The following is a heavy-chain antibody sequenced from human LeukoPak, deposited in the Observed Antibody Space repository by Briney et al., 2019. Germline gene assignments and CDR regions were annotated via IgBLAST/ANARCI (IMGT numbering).Heavy chain of an antibody. CDR2: IKQDGSEK. D-gene: IGHD4-17*01. CDR1: RFTFSRYW. V-gene: IGHV3-7*05. Sequence: GGSLRLSCAASRFTFSRYWMSWVRQAPGKGLEWVANIKQDGSEKYYVDSVRGRFTISRDNAKNSLYLQMNSLRAEDTAVYYCARADYGDYGAYWGQGTLVTVSS. CDR3: ARADYGDYGAY. J-gene: IGHJ4*02.